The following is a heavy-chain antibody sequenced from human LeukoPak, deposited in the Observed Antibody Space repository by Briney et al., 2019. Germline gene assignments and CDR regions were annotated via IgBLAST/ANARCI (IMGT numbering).Heavy chain of an antibody. Sequence: PGGSLRLSCAASGFSFDDYVMHWVRQAPGKGLEWVSGISWNSGSIGYADSVKGRFTTSRDNAKNSLYLQMNSLRAEDTGIYYCARDGYNFGVHAFDIWGQGTMVTVSS. CDR2: ISWNSGSI. J-gene: IGHJ3*02. V-gene: IGHV3-9*01. CDR1: GFSFDDYV. CDR3: ARDGYNFGVHAFDI. D-gene: IGHD5-12*01.